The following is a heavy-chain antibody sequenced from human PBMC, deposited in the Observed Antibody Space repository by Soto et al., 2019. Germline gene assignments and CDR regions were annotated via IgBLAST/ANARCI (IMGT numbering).Heavy chain of an antibody. CDR3: AKDTAGDYYYYGMDV. D-gene: IGHD2-8*02. J-gene: IGHJ6*02. CDR1: GFTFSNFA. CDR2: ISGSGGST. V-gene: IGHV3-23*01. Sequence: GGSLRLSCAASGFTFSNFAMSWVHQAPGKGLEWVSAISGSGGSTYYADSVKGRISISRDNSKNTLYLQMNSLRAEDTAVYYCAKDTAGDYYYYGMDVWGQGTTVTVSS.